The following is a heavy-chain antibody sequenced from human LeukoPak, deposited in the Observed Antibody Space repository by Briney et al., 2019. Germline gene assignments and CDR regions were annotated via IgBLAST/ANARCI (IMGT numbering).Heavy chain of an antibody. Sequence: GGSLRLSCAASGFTFSSYAMRWVRQAPGKGLEWVSAISGSGGSTYYADSVKGRFTISRDNSKNTLYLQMNSLRAEDTAVYYCAKDHDYDFWSGYNNEGDDAFDIWGQGTMVTVSS. V-gene: IGHV3-23*01. CDR2: ISGSGGST. D-gene: IGHD3-3*01. J-gene: IGHJ3*02. CDR1: GFTFSSYA. CDR3: AKDHDYDFWSGYNNEGDDAFDI.